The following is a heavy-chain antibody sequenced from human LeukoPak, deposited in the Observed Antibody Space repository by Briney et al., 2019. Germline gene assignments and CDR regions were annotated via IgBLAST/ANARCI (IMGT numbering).Heavy chain of an antibody. CDR1: GFTFSSYA. CDR3: ARDQDQDADWELLYYFDY. CDR2: ISYDGSNK. Sequence: GGSLRLSCAASGFTFSSYAMHWVRQAPGKGLEWVAVISYDGSNKYYADSVKGRFTISRDNSKNTLYLQMNSLRAEDTAVYYCARDQDQDADWELLYYFDYWGQGTLVTVSS. V-gene: IGHV3-30-3*01. D-gene: IGHD1-26*01. J-gene: IGHJ4*02.